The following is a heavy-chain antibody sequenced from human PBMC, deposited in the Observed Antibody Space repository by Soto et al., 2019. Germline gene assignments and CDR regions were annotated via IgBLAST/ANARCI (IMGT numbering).Heavy chain of an antibody. J-gene: IGHJ4*02. Sequence: QVQLVESGGGVVQPGRSLRLSCAASGFTFSSYAMHWVRQAPGKGLEWVAVISYDGSNKYYADSVKGRFTISRDNSKNTLYLQMNSLRAEDTAVYYCAGGYSYGMATFDVDYWGQGTLVTVSS. CDR2: ISYDGSNK. D-gene: IGHD5-18*01. CDR1: GFTFSSYA. V-gene: IGHV3-30-3*01. CDR3: AGGYSYGMATFDVDY.